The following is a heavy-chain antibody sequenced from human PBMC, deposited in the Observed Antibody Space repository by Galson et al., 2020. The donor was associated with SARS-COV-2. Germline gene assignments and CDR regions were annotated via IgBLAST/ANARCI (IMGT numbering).Heavy chain of an antibody. CDR3: TRDHPPSMIVVDPSDY. J-gene: IGHJ4*02. CDR1: GFTFGDYA. Sequence: GGSLRLSCTASGFTFGDYAMSWFRQAPGKGLEWVGFIRSKAYGGTTEYAASVKGRFTISRDDSKSIAYLQMNSLKTEDTAVYYCTRDHPPSMIVVDPSDYWGQGTLVTVSS. CDR2: IRSKAYGGTT. D-gene: IGHD3-22*01. V-gene: IGHV3-49*03.